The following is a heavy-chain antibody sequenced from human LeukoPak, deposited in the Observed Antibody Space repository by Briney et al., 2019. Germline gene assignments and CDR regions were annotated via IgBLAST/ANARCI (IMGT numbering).Heavy chain of an antibody. D-gene: IGHD6-6*01. J-gene: IGHJ4*02. V-gene: IGHV3-33*01. Sequence: PGRSLRLSCAASGFTFSNHGMHWVRQAPGKGLGWVANMWYDGSQEYYADTVKGRFTISRDISKNTLYLRMNSLRAEDTAVYYCARDLAAARLDFRGQGTLVTVSS. CDR3: ARDLAAARLDF. CDR1: GFTFSNHG. CDR2: MWYDGSQE.